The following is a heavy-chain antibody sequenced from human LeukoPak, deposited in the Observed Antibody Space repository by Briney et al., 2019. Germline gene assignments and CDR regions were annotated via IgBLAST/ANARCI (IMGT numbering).Heavy chain of an antibody. D-gene: IGHD1-14*01. CDR1: GGSISSYY. V-gene: IGHV4-59*08. CDR3: ARTGVAKDWYFDL. CDR2: IYYSGST. Sequence: SETLSLTCTVSGGSISSYYWSWIRQPPGKGLEWIGYIYYSGSTNYNPSLKSRVTISVDTSKNQFSLKLSSVTAADTAVYYCARTGVAKDWYFDLWGRGTLVTVSS. J-gene: IGHJ2*01.